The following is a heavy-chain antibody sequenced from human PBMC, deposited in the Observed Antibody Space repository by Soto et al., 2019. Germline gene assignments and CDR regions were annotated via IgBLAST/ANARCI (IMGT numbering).Heavy chain of an antibody. CDR2: IYHSGST. D-gene: IGHD6-13*01. J-gene: IGHJ5*02. CDR1: GDSISNAPYS. Sequence: SETLSLTCAVSGDSISNAPYSWSWIRQPPGKGLEGIGYIYHSGSTFYNPSRKSRVTMAVDRSKNQLSLKVTSVTAADTAVYYCARATIAASVGWFDPWGQGTLVTVSS. V-gene: IGHV4-30-2*01. CDR3: ARATIAASVGWFDP.